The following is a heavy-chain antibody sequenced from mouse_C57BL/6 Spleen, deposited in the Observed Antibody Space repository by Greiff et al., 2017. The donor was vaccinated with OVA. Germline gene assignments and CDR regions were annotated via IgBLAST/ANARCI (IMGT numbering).Heavy chain of an antibody. V-gene: IGHV6-6*01. Sequence: EVQVVESGGGLVQPGGSMKLSCAASGFTFSDAWMDWVRQSPEKGLEWVAEIRNKANNHATYYAESVKGRFTISRDDSKSSVYLQMNSLRAEDTGIYYCTRYAPYAMDYWGQGTSVTVSS. CDR2: IRNKANNHAT. CDR1: GFTFSDAW. CDR3: TRYAPYAMDY. J-gene: IGHJ4*01.